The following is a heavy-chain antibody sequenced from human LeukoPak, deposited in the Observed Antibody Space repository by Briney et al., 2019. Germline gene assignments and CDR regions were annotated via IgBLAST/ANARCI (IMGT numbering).Heavy chain of an antibody. CDR1: GYSFTSYW. CDR3: ARHWRPDWFQDY. CDR2: VDPSDPNDSYT. D-gene: IGHD3-9*01. V-gene: IGHV5-10-1*01. J-gene: IGHJ4*02. Sequence: GESLRISCKGSGYSFTSYWISWVRRMPGKGPEGMGRVDPSDPNDSYTNYSPSFQGHVTISVDKSITTAYLQWSSLRASDTAMYYCARHWRPDWFQDYWGQGTLVTVSS.